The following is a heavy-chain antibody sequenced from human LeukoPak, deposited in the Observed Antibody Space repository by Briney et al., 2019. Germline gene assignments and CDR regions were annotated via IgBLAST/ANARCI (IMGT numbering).Heavy chain of an antibody. J-gene: IGHJ5*02. CDR2: INHSGST. CDR1: GGSFSGYY. V-gene: IGHV4-34*01. D-gene: IGHD3-10*01. CDR3: ARDRLVWFGDLGNWFDP. Sequence: SSETLSLTCAVYGGSFSGYYWSWIRQPPGKGLEWIGEINHSGSTNYNPSLKSRVTISVDTSKNQFSLKLSSVTAADTAVYYCARDRLVWFGDLGNWFDPWGQGTLVTVSS.